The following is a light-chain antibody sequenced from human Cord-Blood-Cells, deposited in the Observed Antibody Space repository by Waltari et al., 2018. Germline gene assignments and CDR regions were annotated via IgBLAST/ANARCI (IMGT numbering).Light chain of an antibody. V-gene: IGLV2-14*02. CDR3: SSYTSSSTWV. Sequence: QSALTQPASVSGSPGQSITISCTGTSSDVGGYNLVPWYQQHPGKAPKLMIYEGSKRPSGVSNRFSGSKSGNTASLTISGLQAEDEADYYCSSYTSSSTWVFGGGTKLTVL. J-gene: IGLJ3*02. CDR2: EGS. CDR1: SSDVGGYNL.